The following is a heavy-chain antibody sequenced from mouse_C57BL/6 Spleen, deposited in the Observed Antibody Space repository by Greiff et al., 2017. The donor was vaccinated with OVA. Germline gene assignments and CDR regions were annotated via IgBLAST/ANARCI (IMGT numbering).Heavy chain of an antibody. V-gene: IGHV1-42*01. CDR2: INPSTGGT. CDR3: ARAWFAY. J-gene: IGHJ3*01. Sequence: VQLQQSGPELVKPGASVKISCKASGYSFTGYYMNWVKQSPETSLEWIGEINPSTGGTTYNQKFKAKATLTVDKSSSTAYMQLKSLTSEDSAVYYCARAWFAYWGQGTLVTVSA. CDR1: GYSFTGYY.